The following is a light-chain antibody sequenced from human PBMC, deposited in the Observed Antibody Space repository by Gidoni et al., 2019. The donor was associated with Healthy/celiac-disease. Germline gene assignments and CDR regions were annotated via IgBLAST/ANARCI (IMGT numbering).Light chain of an antibody. CDR1: SSNIGAGYD. J-gene: IGLJ2*01. Sequence: QSVLTQPPSVSGAPGQRVIISCTGSSSNIGAGYDVHWYQPLPGTAPKLLIYGNSNRPSGVPDRFSGSKSGTSASLAITGLQAEDEADYYCQSYDSSLSASVVFGGGTKLTVL. CDR2: GNS. CDR3: QSYDSSLSASVV. V-gene: IGLV1-40*01.